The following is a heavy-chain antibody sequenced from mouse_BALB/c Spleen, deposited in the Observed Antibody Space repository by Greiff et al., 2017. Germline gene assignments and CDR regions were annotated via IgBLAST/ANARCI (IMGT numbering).Heavy chain of an antibody. CDR1: GFTFNTYA. CDR2: IRSKSNNYAT. J-gene: IGHJ3*01. Sequence: EVHLVESGGGLVQPKGSLKLSCAASGFTFNTYAMNWVRQAPGKGLEWVARIRSKSNNYATYYADSVKDRFTISRDDSQSMLYLQMNNLKTEDTAMYYCVYGNSFAYWGQGTLVTVSA. D-gene: IGHD2-1*01. V-gene: IGHV10-1*02. CDR3: VYGNSFAY.